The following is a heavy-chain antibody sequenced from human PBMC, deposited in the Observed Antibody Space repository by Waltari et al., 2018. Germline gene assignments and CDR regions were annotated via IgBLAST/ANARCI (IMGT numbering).Heavy chain of an antibody. V-gene: IGHV4-39*01. CDR2: IYDGGTT. J-gene: IGHJ5*02. CDR3: ARQEAAVSKWFDP. Sequence: QLQLQESGPGLVKPSETLSLTCSVSGGSMSDNYLYWGWIRQPPGRGLEWIGSIYDGGTTYYKPSLESRVTILVDTSKNQFSLKVRSVTAADTAIYFCARQEAAVSKWFDPWGQGILVTVSS. CDR1: GGSMSDNYLY. D-gene: IGHD2-15*01.